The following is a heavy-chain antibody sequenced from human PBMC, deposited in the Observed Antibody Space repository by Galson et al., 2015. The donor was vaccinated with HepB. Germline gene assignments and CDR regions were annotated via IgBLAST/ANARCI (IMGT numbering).Heavy chain of an antibody. CDR1: GYSISGGYC. Sequence: ETLSLTCAVSGYSISGGYCCAWIRQSPGTGLEWIGTICHNGNIYYNPSLQIRVTMSLDTSKNEISLRLNTVTAADTAVYYCTRVCGSGTCTDLWGQGTLVTVSS. V-gene: IGHV4-38-2*01. J-gene: IGHJ5*02. D-gene: IGHD1-26*01. CDR2: ICHNGNI. CDR3: TRVCGSGTCTDL.